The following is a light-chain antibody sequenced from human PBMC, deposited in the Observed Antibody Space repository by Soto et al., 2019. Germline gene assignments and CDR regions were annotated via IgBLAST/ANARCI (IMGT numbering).Light chain of an antibody. V-gene: IGKV3-11*01. J-gene: IGKJ5*01. CDR2: DAS. Sequence: EIVLTQSPATLSLSPGEGATLSCRASQSVSSYLAWYHQKPGQAPRLLIYDASNRATAIPARFSGSGSGTDFTLTISSLEPEDFAVYYCHQRSNWPPEITFGQGTRLEIK. CDR3: HQRSNWPPEIT. CDR1: QSVSSY.